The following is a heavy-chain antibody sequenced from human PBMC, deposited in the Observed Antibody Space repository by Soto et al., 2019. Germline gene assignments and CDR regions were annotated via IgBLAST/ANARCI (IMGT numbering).Heavy chain of an antibody. Sequence: EASVKVSCTASGYTFTGYYMHCVRQAPGQGLEWMGWINPNSGGTNYAQKFQGWVTMTRDTSISTAYMELSRLRSDDTAVYYCARVPLYGSGSYGMDVWGQGTTVTVSS. J-gene: IGHJ6*02. D-gene: IGHD3-10*01. V-gene: IGHV1-2*04. CDR1: GYTFTGYY. CDR3: ARVPLYGSGSYGMDV. CDR2: INPNSGGT.